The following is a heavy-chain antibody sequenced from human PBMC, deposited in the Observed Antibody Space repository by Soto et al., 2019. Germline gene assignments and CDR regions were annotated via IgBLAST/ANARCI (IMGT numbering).Heavy chain of an antibody. J-gene: IGHJ4*02. CDR3: GRLRYFDPSPNFDY. V-gene: IGHV4-59*01. CDR2: IYYSGST. Sequence: SETPSLTCTVSGGSISSYYWSWIRQPPGKGLEWIGYIYYSGSTNYNPSLKSRVTISVDTSKNQFSLKLSSVTAADTAVYYCGRLRYFDPSPNFDYWAQGTLVPVSS. D-gene: IGHD3-9*01. CDR1: GGSISSYY.